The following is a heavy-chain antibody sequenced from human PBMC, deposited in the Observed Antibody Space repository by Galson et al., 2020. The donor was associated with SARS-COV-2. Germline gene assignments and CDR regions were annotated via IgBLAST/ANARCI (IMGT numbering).Heavy chain of an antibody. V-gene: IGHV3-74*01. D-gene: IGHD1-26*01. CDR2: INTDGSGT. Sequence: GESLKISCVASGFTFSSYWMHWVRQAPGKGLVWVSHINTDGSGTDYADSVKGRFTISRDNAKNTLYLQMNSLRAEDTAVYYCARAQSGRVNYYYYYYMDVWGKGTTVTVSS. J-gene: IGHJ6*03. CDR3: ARAQSGRVNYYYYYYMDV. CDR1: GFTFSSYW.